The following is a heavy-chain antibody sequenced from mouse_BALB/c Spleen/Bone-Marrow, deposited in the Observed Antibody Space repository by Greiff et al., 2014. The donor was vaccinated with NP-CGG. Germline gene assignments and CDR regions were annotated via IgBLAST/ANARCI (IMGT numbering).Heavy chain of an antibody. J-gene: IGHJ3*01. V-gene: IGHV1-4*01. CDR1: GYTFTSYT. Sequence: QVQLKQSGAELARPGASVKMSCKASGYTFTSYTMHWVKQRPGQGLEWIGYINPSSGYTNYNQKFKDKATLTADKSSSTAYMQLSSLTSEDSAVYYCAAGYYSDSGWFAYWGQGTLVTVSA. CDR2: INPSSGYT. D-gene: IGHD2-12*01. CDR3: AAGYYSDSGWFAY.